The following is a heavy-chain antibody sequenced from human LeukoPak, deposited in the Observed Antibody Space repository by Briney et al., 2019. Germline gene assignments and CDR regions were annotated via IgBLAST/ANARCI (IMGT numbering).Heavy chain of an antibody. D-gene: IGHD2-2*01. V-gene: IGHV3-72*01. CDR2: TRNKANSYTT. Sequence: GGSLRLSCAASGFTFSDHYMDWVRQAPGKGLEWVGRTRNKANSYTTEYAASVKGRFTISRDDSKNSLYLQMNSLKTEDTAVYYCARTSCNHPGTYCYFDYWGQGTLVTVSS. J-gene: IGHJ4*02. CDR3: ARTSCNHPGTYCYFDY. CDR1: GFTFSDHY.